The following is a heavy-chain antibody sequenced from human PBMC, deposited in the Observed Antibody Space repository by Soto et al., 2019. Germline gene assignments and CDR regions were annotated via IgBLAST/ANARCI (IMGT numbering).Heavy chain of an antibody. CDR2: TVYDGTYK. J-gene: IGHJ4*02. V-gene: IGHV3-30-3*01. D-gene: IGHD3-3*01. CDR3: VRDDSDVFGILRQSD. Sequence: GGSLRLSCAASGFTFSSDAMHWVRQAPGKGLDWVAATVYDGTYKYYGESVKGRFTISRDNSKNTLYLQMNSLRPEDTAVYYCVRDDSDVFGILRQSDWGQGTLVTVSS. CDR1: GFTFSSDA.